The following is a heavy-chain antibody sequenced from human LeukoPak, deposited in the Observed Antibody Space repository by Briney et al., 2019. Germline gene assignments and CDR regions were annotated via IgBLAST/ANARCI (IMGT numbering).Heavy chain of an antibody. Sequence: GGSLRLSCAASGFTFDSYAMTWVRQAPGKGLEWVSGITGNGGSTYYADSVKGRFTISRDNSKNTLYLQMNNLRAEDTAVYFCAKDLLSSLVRGVTIEGHDYWGQGTLVTVSS. D-gene: IGHD3-10*01. CDR2: ITGNGGST. J-gene: IGHJ4*02. CDR1: GFTFDSYA. V-gene: IGHV3-23*01. CDR3: AKDLLSSLVRGVTIEGHDY.